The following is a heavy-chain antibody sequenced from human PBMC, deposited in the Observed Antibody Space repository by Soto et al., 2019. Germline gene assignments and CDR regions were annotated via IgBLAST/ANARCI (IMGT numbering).Heavy chain of an antibody. V-gene: IGHV3-33*01. J-gene: IGHJ6*03. D-gene: IGHD3-3*01. CDR3: ARDPLEGFWSGTTAGEPYYMDV. CDR2: IWYDGSNK. Sequence: PGGSLRLSCAASGFTFSSYGMHWVCQAPGKGLEWVAVIWYDGSNKYYADSVKGRFTISRDNSKNTLYLQMNSLRAEDTAVYYCARDPLEGFWSGTTAGEPYYMDVWGKGTTVTVSS. CDR1: GFTFSSYG.